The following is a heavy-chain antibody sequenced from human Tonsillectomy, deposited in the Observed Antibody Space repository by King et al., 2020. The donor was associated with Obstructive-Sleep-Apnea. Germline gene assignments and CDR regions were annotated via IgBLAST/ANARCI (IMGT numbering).Heavy chain of an antibody. V-gene: IGHV3-15*01. Sequence: VQLVESGGGLVKPGGSLRLSCTTFGFTFNSAWMSWVRQVPGKGLEWVGRIKSRTEGGTVDYAAPVKGRFIISRDESKTTLYLEMNSLKTEDTADYYCMTDFSDNAGVDYWGQGTLVTVSS. CDR2: IKSRTEGGTV. D-gene: IGHD1-1*01. CDR3: MTDFSDNAGVDY. J-gene: IGHJ4*02. CDR1: GFTFNSAW.